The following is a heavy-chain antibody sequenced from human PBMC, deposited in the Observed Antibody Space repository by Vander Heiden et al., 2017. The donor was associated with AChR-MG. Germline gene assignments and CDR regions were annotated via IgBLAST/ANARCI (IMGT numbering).Heavy chain of an antibody. J-gene: IGHJ4*02. Sequence: QVQLVQSGAEVKKPGALVKVSCKASGYTLTCYRVHWMHQTPGQRLEWMGGINGGTGNTKYSQKFQDRVTFTRDISATTVYMELSTQDTAIYYCARGLQGIYYFDFWGQGTLVTVSS. CDR3: ARGLQGIYYFDF. CDR1: GYTLTCYR. CDR2: INGGTGNT. V-gene: IGHV1-3*01.